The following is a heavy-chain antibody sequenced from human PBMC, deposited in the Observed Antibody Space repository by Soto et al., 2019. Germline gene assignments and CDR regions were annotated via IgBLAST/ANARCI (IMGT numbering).Heavy chain of an antibody. CDR1: GGTFSSFA. Sequence: QVLLVQSGAEVKKPGSSVKVSCKTSGGTFSSFAISWVRLAPGHGLEWMGVFIPRFAAPTYAPKFQGRVSITADEPTRTAYMELSGLRTDDTAVYYCARDRVMRGNAYYYGMDVWGQGTTVTVS. V-gene: IGHV1-69*12. CDR3: ARDRVMRGNAYYYGMDV. J-gene: IGHJ6*02. D-gene: IGHD2-21*01. CDR2: FIPRFAAP.